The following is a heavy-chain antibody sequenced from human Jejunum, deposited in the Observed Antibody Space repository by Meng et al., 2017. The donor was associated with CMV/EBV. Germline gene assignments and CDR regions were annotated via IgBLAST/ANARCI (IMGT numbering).Heavy chain of an antibody. V-gene: IGHV4-4*02. J-gene: IGHJ4*02. CDR2: IFHSGAT. CDR3: GDPPAGY. CDR1: GGSLIGTNW. Sequence: QVQLQESDPGLVRPSGTLSLTCVVSGGSLIGTNWWNWVRQPPGGGLEWIGEIFHSGATNYNPSLKSRVTISIDNSKNQFSLKLTSVTAADTAVYFCGDPPAGYWGQGVLVTVSS.